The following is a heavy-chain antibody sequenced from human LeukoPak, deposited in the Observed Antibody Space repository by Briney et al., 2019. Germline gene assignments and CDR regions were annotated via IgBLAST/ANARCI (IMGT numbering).Heavy chain of an antibody. D-gene: IGHD6-13*01. V-gene: IGHV4-38-2*02. J-gene: IGHJ5*02. CDR2: IYHSGST. CDR3: ARDAELYSSSWYGGGWFDP. CDR1: GGSFSGYY. Sequence: SETLSLTCAVYGGSFSGYYWGWIRQPPGKGLEWIGSIYHSGSTYYNPSLKSRVTISVDTSKNQFSLKLSSVTAADTAVYYCARDAELYSSSWYGGGWFDPWGQGTLVTVSS.